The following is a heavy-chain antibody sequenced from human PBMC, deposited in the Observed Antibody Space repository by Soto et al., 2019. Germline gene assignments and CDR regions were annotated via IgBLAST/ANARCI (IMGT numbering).Heavy chain of an antibody. V-gene: IGHV3-21*01. CDR3: ARDEGARFGYSYGTDAFDI. D-gene: IGHD5-18*01. CDR2: ISSSSSYI. Sequence: KPGGSLRLSCAASGFTFSSYSMNWVRQAPGKGLEWVSSISSSSSYIYYADSVKGRFTISRDNAKNSLYLQMNSLRAEDTAVYYCARDEGARFGYSYGTDAFDIWGQGTMVTVSS. CDR1: GFTFSSYS. J-gene: IGHJ3*02.